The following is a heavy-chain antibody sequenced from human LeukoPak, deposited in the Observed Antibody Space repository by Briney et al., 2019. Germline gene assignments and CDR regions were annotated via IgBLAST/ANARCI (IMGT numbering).Heavy chain of an antibody. CDR3: TRGPPISTGGYSYFDD. Sequence: ASVKASCKASGYTFSNYGIHWVRQAPGQAPEWTGWISAYSGDTNYAKKLQGRVTMTTDKSMNTAYMELRSLTFDDTAVYYCTRGPPISTGGYSYFDDWGQGTLVTVSS. D-gene: IGHD1-26*01. V-gene: IGHV1-18*01. J-gene: IGHJ4*02. CDR2: ISAYSGDT. CDR1: GYTFSNYG.